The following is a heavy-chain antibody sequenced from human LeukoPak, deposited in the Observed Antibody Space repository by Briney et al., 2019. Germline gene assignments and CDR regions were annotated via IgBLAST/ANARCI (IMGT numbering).Heavy chain of an antibody. CDR3: AKDSDFWSGYQFDY. CDR2: ISGSGGST. J-gene: IGHJ4*02. CDR1: GFTFSNSD. Sequence: QPGGSLRLSCAASGFTFSNSDMSWVRQAPGKGLEWVSAISGSGGSTYYADSVKGRFTISRDNSKNTLYLQMNSLRAEDTAVYYCAKDSDFWSGYQFDYWGQGTLVTVSS. V-gene: IGHV3-23*01. D-gene: IGHD3-3*01.